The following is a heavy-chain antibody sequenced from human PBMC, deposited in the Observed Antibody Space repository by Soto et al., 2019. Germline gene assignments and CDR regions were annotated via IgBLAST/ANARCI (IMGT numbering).Heavy chain of an antibody. CDR1: GDSIGGVCY. Sequence: SETLSLTCTVSGDSIGGVCYWSWIRQLPGRGLEWMGCISSSGSTYYNPALNNRISLSLDTSQNQLSLKLLSVTAADTAIYYCARSGVTGIVIPSHWFDLWGQGTLVTVSS. J-gene: IGHJ5*02. V-gene: IGHV4-31*03. CDR3: ARSGVTGIVIPSHWFDL. D-gene: IGHD2-21*02. CDR2: ISSSGST.